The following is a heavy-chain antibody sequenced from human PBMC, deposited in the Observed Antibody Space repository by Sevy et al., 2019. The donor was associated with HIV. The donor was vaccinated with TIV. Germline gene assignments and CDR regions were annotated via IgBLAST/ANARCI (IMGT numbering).Heavy chain of an antibody. V-gene: IGHV3-30-3*01. CDR3: ARDQHDYAGNVRTGWFDP. J-gene: IGHJ5*02. D-gene: IGHD4-17*01. CDR1: GFSFSSYA. CDR2: IIYDGSKK. Sequence: GGSLRLSCAASGFSFSSYAMHWVRQAPGKGLEWVADIIYDGSKKYYADSVKGRFTISRDNSKNTLYLQMNSLRAEDTAVYYCARDQHDYAGNVRTGWFDPWGQGPLVTVSS.